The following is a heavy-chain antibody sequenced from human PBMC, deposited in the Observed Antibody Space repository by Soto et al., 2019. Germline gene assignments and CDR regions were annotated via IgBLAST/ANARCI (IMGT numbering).Heavy chain of an antibody. CDR1: GFTFSSYG. J-gene: IGHJ3*02. D-gene: IGHD6-13*01. CDR2: ISEDGSNK. CDR3: AKDLWSYSVGLYSTDSCGKCALAPLSAGTMSI. V-gene: IGHV3-30*18. Sequence: GGSLRLSCAASGFTFSSYGMHWVLQAPGRGLEWVAGISEDGSNKYYADSGKGRLSISRDDSRKTLYLQINGVRAEGRSVAWCAKDLWSYSVGLYSTDSCGKCALAPLSAGTMSIWG.